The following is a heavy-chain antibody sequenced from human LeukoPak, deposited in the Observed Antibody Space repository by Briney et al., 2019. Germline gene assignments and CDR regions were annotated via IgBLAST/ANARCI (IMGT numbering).Heavy chain of an antibody. D-gene: IGHD2-8*01. J-gene: IGHJ4*02. CDR3: SRENGAFSPFGY. CDR1: GGSITSTNW. CDR2: ISLSGLT. Sequence: PSETLSLTCGVSGGSITSTNWWGWVRQPPGQGLEWIGEISLSGLTNYNPSLKSRVTMALDKSKNHLSLNLTSVTAADTAVYYCSRENGAFSPFGYWGQGTLVTVPS. V-gene: IGHV4-4*02.